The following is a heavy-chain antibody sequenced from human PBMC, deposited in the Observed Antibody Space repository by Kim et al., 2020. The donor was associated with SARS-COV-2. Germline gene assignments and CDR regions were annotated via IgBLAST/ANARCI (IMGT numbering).Heavy chain of an antibody. J-gene: IGHJ4*02. CDR2: T. Sequence: TNYAQKLQGRVTMTTDTSTSTAYMELRSLRSDDTAVYYCARGNWPGTEDYWGQGTLVTVSS. CDR3: ARGNWPGTEDY. V-gene: IGHV1-18*01.